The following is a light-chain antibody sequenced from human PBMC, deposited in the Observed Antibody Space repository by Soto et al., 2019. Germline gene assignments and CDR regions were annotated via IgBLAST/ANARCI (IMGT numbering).Light chain of an antibody. CDR1: QSVSSY. CDR3: DHRSTRWT. J-gene: IGKJ1*01. CDR2: DAS. Sequence: EVVLTQSPATLSLSPGDSAALSCRASQSVSSYLAWYQQKPGQAPSLLIYDASNRATGIPARFSGRGFGTDFTLTISSLETEDFAGYYCDHRSTRWTFGQGTKVYIK. V-gene: IGKV3-11*01.